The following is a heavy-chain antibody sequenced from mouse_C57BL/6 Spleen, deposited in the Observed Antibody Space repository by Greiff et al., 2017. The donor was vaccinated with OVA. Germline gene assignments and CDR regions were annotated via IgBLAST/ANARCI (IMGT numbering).Heavy chain of an antibody. CDR2: IHPNSGST. CDR1: GYTFTSYW. V-gene: IGHV1-64*01. D-gene: IGHD2-1*01. J-gene: IGHJ1*03. Sequence: QVQLQQSGAELVKPGASVKLSCKASGYTFTSYWMHWVKQRPGQGLEWIGMIHPNSGSTNYNEKFKSKATLTVDKSSSTAYMQLSSLTSEDSAVYYCARGYGNSYWYFDVWGTGTTVTVSS. CDR3: ARGYGNSYWYFDV.